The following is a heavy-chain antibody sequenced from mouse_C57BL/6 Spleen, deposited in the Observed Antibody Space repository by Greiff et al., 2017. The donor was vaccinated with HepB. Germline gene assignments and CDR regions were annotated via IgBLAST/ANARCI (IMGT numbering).Heavy chain of an antibody. D-gene: IGHD2-2*01. Sequence: QVQLQQPGAELVMPGASVKLSCKASGYTFTSYWMHWVKQRPGQGLEWIGEIDPSDSYTNYNQKFKGKSTLTVDKSSSTAYMQLSSLTSEDSAVYYCARSGYGYLFDYWGQGTTLTVSS. CDR1: GYTFTSYW. CDR2: IDPSDSYT. J-gene: IGHJ2*01. V-gene: IGHV1-69*01. CDR3: ARSGYGYLFDY.